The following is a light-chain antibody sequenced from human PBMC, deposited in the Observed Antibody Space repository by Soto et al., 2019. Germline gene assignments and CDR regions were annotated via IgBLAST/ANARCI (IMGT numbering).Light chain of an antibody. J-gene: IGLJ3*02. Sequence: QSVLTQPPSASGTPGQRVTISCSGSGSNIGSHDVYWYQHLPGKAPKVLIYRNDQRPSGVPDRFSASRSGTPASLAISGLRSEDEADYYCVAWDDSLSGRVFGGGTKLTVL. V-gene: IGLV1-47*02. CDR2: RND. CDR1: GSNIGSHD. CDR3: VAWDDSLSGRV.